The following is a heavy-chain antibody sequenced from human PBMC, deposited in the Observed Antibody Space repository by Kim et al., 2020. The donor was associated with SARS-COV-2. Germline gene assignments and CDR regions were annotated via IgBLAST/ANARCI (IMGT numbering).Heavy chain of an antibody. D-gene: IGHD2-2*01. CDR3: ARVALGYCSSSRCHKGFDP. CDR2: IYYSGST. V-gene: IGHV4-59*01. J-gene: IGHJ5*02. Sequence: SETLSLTCTVSGGSISSYYWSWIRQPPGKGLECIGYIYYSGSTNYNPSLKSRVTISVDTSKNQFSLKLSSVTAADTAVCYCARVALGYCSSSRCHKGFDPRGQGTLVTVSS. CDR1: GGSISSYY.